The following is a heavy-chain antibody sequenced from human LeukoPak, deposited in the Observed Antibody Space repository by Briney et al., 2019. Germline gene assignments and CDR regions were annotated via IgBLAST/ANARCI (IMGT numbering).Heavy chain of an antibody. CDR2: IWYDGSNK. V-gene: IGHV3-33*01. D-gene: IGHD2-2*01. CDR1: GFTFSSYG. Sequence: GRPLRLSCAASGFTFSSYGMHWVRQAPGKGLEWVADIWYDGSNKYYADSVKGRFTISRDNSKNTLYLQMNSLRAEDTAVYYCARESGVVPAEMSPLDYWGQGTLVTVSS. CDR3: ARESGVVPAEMSPLDY. J-gene: IGHJ4*02.